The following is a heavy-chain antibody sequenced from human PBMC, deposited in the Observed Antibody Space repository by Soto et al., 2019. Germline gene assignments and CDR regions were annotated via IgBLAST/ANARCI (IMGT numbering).Heavy chain of an antibody. V-gene: IGHV3-30-3*01. CDR3: ARDSAVLRYFDWCARSDAYDI. CDR1: VFSPSSYA. Sequence: PGGSLRLSCAASVFSPSSYAMHWVRHAPGKGLEWVAVISYDGRNKYYAVPVKGRFTISRDNSKTTLYLQMNSLRAEDTAVYYCARDSAVLRYFDWCARSDAYDIWGQGTRVTV. CDR2: ISYDGRNK. J-gene: IGHJ3*02. D-gene: IGHD3-9*01.